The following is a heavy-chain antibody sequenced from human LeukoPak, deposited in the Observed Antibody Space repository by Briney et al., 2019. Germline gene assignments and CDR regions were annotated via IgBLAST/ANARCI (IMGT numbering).Heavy chain of an antibody. D-gene: IGHD2-2*02. CDR2: ISAYNGNT. V-gene: IGHV1-18*01. CDR3: ARARTGYCSGTSCYKGGGYYYYYMDV. J-gene: IGHJ6*03. Sequence: ASVKVSCKASGYTFTSYGISWVRRAPGQGLEWMGWISAYNGNTNYAQKLQGRVTMTTDTSTSTAYMELRSLRSDDTAVYYCARARTGYCSGTSCYKGGGYYYYYMDVWGKGTTVTVSS. CDR1: GYTFTSYG.